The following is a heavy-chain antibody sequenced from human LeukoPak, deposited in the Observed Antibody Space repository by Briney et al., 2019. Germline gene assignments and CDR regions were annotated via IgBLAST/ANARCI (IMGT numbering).Heavy chain of an antibody. V-gene: IGHV3-53*01. CDR1: GFTVSSNY. CDR2: IYSGGST. D-gene: IGHD3-10*01. CDR3: AREQSYYPYMDV. J-gene: IGHJ6*03. Sequence: PGGSLRLSCAASGFTVSSNYMSWVRQAPGKGLEWVSVIYSGGSTYYADSVKGRFTISRDNSKNTLYLPMNSLRAEDTAVYYCAREQSYYPYMDVWGKGTPVTVSS.